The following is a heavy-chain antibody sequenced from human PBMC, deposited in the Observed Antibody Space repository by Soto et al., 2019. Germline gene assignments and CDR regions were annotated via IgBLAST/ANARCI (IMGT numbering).Heavy chain of an antibody. D-gene: IGHD3-3*01. CDR2: IYYSGST. CDR1: GGSISSGGYY. J-gene: IGHJ5*02. CDR3: ATRITVFGLLIPPFDP. Sequence: SETLSLTCTVSGGSISSGGYYWSWIRQHPGKGLEWIGYIYYSGSTYYNPSLKSRVTISVDTSKNQFSLKLSSVTAADTAVYYCATRITVFGLLIPPFDPWGQGTQVTVSS. V-gene: IGHV4-31*03.